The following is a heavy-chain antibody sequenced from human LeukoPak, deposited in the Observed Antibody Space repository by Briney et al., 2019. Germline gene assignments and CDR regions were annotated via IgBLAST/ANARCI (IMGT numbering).Heavy chain of an antibody. V-gene: IGHV4-34*01. CDR2: INHSGST. D-gene: IGHD4-17*01. Sequence: PSETLSLTCAVYGGSFSGYYWSWIRQPPGKGLEWIGEINHSGSTNYNPSLKSRVTISVDTSKNQFSLKLSSVTAADTAVYYCARGRSTVTTRAAYIWGQGTMVTVSS. J-gene: IGHJ3*02. CDR3: ARGRSTVTTRAAYI. CDR1: GGSFSGYY.